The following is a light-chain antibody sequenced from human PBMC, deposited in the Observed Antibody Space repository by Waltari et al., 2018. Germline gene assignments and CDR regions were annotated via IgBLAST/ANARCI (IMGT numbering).Light chain of an antibody. CDR1: SSNLGARYQ. J-gene: IGLJ6*01. CDR2: GNS. CDR3: QSYDSSLSGSNV. Sequence: QSVLTQPPSVSGAPGQRVTNPCTGSSSNLGARYQVHWCQQLPGTAPKHLIYGNSNRPPGVPDRFSSSKSATSASLAITGLQAEDEADYYCQSYDSSLSGSNVFGSGTKVTVL. V-gene: IGLV1-40*01.